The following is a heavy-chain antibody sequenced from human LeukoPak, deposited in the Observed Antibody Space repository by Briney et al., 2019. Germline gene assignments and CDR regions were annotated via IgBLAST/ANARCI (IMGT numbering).Heavy chain of an antibody. CDR2: ISSSGSTI. CDR1: GFTVSSYD. J-gene: IGHJ4*02. Sequence: PGGSLRLSCEASGFTVSSYDMNWVRQAPGKGLEWVSYISSSGSTIYYADSVKGRFTISRDNARNSLYLQMNSLRAEDTAVYYCARGDRSSGYYYFDYWGQGTLVTVSS. D-gene: IGHD3-22*01. CDR3: ARGDRSSGYYYFDY. V-gene: IGHV3-48*03.